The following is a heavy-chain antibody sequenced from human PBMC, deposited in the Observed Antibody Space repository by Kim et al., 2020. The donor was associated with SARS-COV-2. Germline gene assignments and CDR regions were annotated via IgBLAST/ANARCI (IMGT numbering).Heavy chain of an antibody. J-gene: IGHJ4*02. V-gene: IGHV4-34*01. Sequence: NSTPSLKSRVTISVDTSKNQFSLKLSSVTAADTAVYYCAGGYSSGWYVGYWGQGTLVTVSS. CDR3: AGGYSSGWYVGY. D-gene: IGHD6-19*01.